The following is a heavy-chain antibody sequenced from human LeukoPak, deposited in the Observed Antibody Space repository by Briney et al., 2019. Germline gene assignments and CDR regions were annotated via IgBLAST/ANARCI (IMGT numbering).Heavy chain of an antibody. V-gene: IGHV4-38-2*01. CDR1: GYSISSGYY. CDR3: ARPEVVMALRGAFDI. CDR2: IYYSGST. Sequence: ASETLSLTCAVSGYSISSGYYWGWIRQPPGKGLEWIGSIYYSGSTYYNPSLKSRVTISVDTSKNQFSLKLSSVTAADTAVYYCARPEVVMALRGAFDIWGQGTMVTVSS. J-gene: IGHJ3*02. D-gene: IGHD3-22*01.